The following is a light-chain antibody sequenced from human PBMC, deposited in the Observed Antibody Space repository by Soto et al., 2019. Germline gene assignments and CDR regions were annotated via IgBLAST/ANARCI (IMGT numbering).Light chain of an antibody. Sequence: DIPMTQSPSTLSASVGDRVTITCRASQNIGRYLAWYQKKPGEAPKLLIYDASTLQSGVPSRFSGSGSGTEFTLSISGLQPDDFATYYCQHYRGLSSFGPGTRVDIK. CDR1: QNIGRY. CDR3: QHYRGLSS. J-gene: IGKJ3*01. V-gene: IGKV1-5*01. CDR2: DAS.